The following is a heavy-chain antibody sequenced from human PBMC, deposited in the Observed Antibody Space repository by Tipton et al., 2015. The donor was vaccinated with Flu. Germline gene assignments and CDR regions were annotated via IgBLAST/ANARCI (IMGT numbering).Heavy chain of an antibody. D-gene: IGHD2-15*01. Sequence: TLSLTCTVSGGSFSSYHWSWIRQSPVKGLEWIGYIFYSGSTNYNPSLKSRVTISVDTSKNQFSLKLSSVTAADTAVYYCARVVCSGGSCYSGTYYGLGVWGQGTTVTVSS. CDR2: IFYSGST. CDR1: GGSFSSYH. J-gene: IGHJ6*02. CDR3: ARVVCSGGSCYSGTYYGLGV. V-gene: IGHV4-59*01.